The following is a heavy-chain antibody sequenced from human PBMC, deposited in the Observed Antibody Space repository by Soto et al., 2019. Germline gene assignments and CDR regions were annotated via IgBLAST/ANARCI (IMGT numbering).Heavy chain of an antibody. CDR1: GFTFSDYY. J-gene: IGHJ5*02. CDR3: SRVVSPKGNLFYP. Sequence: PGGSLRLSCAASGFTFSDYYMSWIRQAPGKGLEWVSYISSSSSYTNYADSVKGRFTISRDNAKNSLYLQMNSLRAEDTAVYYFSRVVSPKGNLFYPWGQGSLVTVSA. V-gene: IGHV3-11*06. CDR2: ISSSSSYT.